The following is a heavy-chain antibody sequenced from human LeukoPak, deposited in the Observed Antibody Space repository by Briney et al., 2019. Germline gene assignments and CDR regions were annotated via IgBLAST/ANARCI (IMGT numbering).Heavy chain of an antibody. CDR2: INHSGST. CDR1: GGSFSGYY. CDR3: ARRARAYYYGSGSLDY. D-gene: IGHD3-10*01. Sequence: SETLSLTCAVYGGSFSGYYWSWIRQPPRKGLEWIGEINHSGSTNYNPSPTSRVTISVDTSKNQFSLKLSSVTAADTAVYYCARRARAYYYGSGSLDYWGQGTLVTVSS. J-gene: IGHJ4*02. V-gene: IGHV4-34*01.